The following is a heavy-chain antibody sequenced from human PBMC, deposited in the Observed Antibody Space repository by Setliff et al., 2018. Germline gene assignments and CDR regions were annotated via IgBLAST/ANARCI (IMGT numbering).Heavy chain of an antibody. J-gene: IGHJ4*02. D-gene: IGHD1-26*01. CDR1: GGSISSDI. CDR2: IHTGST. CDR3: ARHPASGSYYGGSIYYFDH. Sequence: SETLSLTCTVSGGSISSDIWSWIRQPPGKGLEWIGQIHTGSTNYNPSLRSRVTISVDMSKNQFSLKLNFVTAADTAVYYCARHPASGSYYGGSIYYFDHWGQGTLVTVSS. V-gene: IGHV4-4*08.